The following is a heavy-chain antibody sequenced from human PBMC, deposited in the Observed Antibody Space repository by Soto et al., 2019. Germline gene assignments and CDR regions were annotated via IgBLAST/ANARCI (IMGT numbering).Heavy chain of an antibody. CDR1: GFTFSSYA. V-gene: IGHV3-30-3*01. Sequence: QVQLVESGGGVVQPGRSLRLSCAASGFTFSSYAMHCVRQAPGKGLEWVAVISYDGSNKYYADSVKGRFTISRDNSKNTLYLQMNSLRAEDTAVYYCARAFRKGANWFDPWGQGTLVTVSS. CDR2: ISYDGSNK. D-gene: IGHD1-26*01. J-gene: IGHJ5*02. CDR3: ARAFRKGANWFDP.